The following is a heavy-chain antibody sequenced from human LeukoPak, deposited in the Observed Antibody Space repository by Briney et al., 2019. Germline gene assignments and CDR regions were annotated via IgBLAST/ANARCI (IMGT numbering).Heavy chain of an antibody. D-gene: IGHD3-10*01. CDR3: ARGGGSGSYYYYYYYMDV. CDR1: GFIFDDYT. V-gene: IGHV3-43*01. Sequence: GGSLRLSCAASGFIFDDYTMHWVRQAPGKGLEWVSLISWDGGSTYYADSVKGRFTISRDNAKNSLYLQMNSLRAEDTAVYYCARGGGSGSYYYYYYYMDVWGKGTTVTISS. J-gene: IGHJ6*03. CDR2: ISWDGGST.